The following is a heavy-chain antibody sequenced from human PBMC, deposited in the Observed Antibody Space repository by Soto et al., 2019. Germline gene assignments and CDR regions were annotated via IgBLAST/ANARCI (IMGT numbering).Heavy chain of an antibody. J-gene: IGHJ4*02. Sequence: QVQLVQSGAEVKKPGASVKVSCKASGYTFTNYVMHWVRQAPGQRLEWMGSINAGDDNTKYSQKFQGRVTITTDTSASTAYMELISLRSEDTAVYYCARESGYPLDYWGQGTLVTVSS. CDR2: INAGDDNT. CDR1: GYTFTNYV. V-gene: IGHV1-3*01. CDR3: ARESGYPLDY. D-gene: IGHD3-22*01.